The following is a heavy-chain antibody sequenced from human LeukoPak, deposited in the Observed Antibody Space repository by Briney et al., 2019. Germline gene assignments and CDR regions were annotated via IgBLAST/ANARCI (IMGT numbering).Heavy chain of an antibody. J-gene: IGHJ4*02. Sequence: GGSLRLSCAASGFTFSSYAMHWVRRAPGKGLEWVAVISYDGSNKYYADSVKGRFTISRDNSKNTLYLQMNSLRAEDTAVYYCARDFDYGARFDYWGQGTLVTVSS. CDR2: ISYDGSNK. D-gene: IGHD4-17*01. CDR1: GFTFSSYA. CDR3: ARDFDYGARFDY. V-gene: IGHV3-30-3*01.